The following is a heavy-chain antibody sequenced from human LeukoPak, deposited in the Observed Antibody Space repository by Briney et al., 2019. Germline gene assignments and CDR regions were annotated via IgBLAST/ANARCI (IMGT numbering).Heavy chain of an antibody. D-gene: IGHD5-18*01. CDR1: GGSISSYY. Sequence: SETLSLTCTVSGGSISSYYWSWIRQPAGKGLEWIWRIYTSGSTNYNPSLKSRVTMSVDTSKNQFSLKLSSVTAADTAVYYCARDTAMAPDYYFDYWGQGTLVTVSS. J-gene: IGHJ4*02. CDR2: IYTSGST. V-gene: IGHV4-4*07. CDR3: ARDTAMAPDYYFDY.